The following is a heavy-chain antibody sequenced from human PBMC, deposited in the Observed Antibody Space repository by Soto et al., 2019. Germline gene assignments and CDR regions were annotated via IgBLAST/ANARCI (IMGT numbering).Heavy chain of an antibody. CDR3: AKDRQYPRDYFHY. V-gene: IGHV3-74*01. D-gene: IGHD4-4*01. J-gene: IGHJ4*02. CDR1: GFTFSSYW. Sequence: GGSLRLSCAASGFTFSSYWMHWVRQAPGKGLVWVSRINSDGSSTSYADSVKGRFTISRDNAKNTLYLQMNSLRAEDTAVYYCAKDRQYPRDYFHYWGQGTLVTVSS. CDR2: INSDGSST.